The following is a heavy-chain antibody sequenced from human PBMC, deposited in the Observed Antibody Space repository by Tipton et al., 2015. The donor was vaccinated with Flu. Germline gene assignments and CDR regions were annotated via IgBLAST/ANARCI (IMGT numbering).Heavy chain of an antibody. D-gene: IGHD5-18*01. CDR1: GYTFTTYH. CDR2: ITPSGGST. J-gene: IGHJ5*02. CDR3: ARGSYGDLIDP. V-gene: IGHV1-46*01. Sequence: QVQLVQSGAEVKKPGASVKISCKSAGYTFTTYHMHWVRQAPGQGLEWMGIITPSGGSTFYSQKFQGRVTMTRDTSTSTDYMELSSLRSEDTAVYYCARGSYGDLIDPWGQGTLVTVSS.